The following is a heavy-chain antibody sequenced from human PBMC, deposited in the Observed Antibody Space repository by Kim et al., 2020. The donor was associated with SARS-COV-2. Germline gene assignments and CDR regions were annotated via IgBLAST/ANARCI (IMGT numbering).Heavy chain of an antibody. CDR2: INHSGST. J-gene: IGHJ4*02. CDR1: GGSFSGYY. V-gene: IGHV4-34*01. CDR3: ARGGQYYGSGSIFDY. D-gene: IGHD3-10*01. Sequence: SETLSLTCAVYGGSFSGYYWSWIRQPPGKGLEWIGEINHSGSTNYNPSLKSRVTISVDTSKNQFSLKLSSVTAADTAVYYCARGGQYYGSGSIFDYWGQGTLVTVSS.